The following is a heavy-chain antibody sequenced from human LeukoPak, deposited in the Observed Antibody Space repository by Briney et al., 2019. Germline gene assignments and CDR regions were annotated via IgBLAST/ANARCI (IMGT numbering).Heavy chain of an antibody. CDR1: GFSLNTAGVA. J-gene: IGHJ4*02. Sequence: SGPTLVNPPQTLMLTCTFSGFSLNTAGVAVGWIRQPPGKALEWLVFILWDDEKRYSPSLKSRLTITKDTSKNQVVLTMTNMDPVDTATYYCVHRSAVRRGNSGIEYFDYWGQGILVTVSS. D-gene: IGHD4-23*01. CDR3: VHRSAVRRGNSGIEYFDY. CDR2: ILWDDEK. V-gene: IGHV2-5*02.